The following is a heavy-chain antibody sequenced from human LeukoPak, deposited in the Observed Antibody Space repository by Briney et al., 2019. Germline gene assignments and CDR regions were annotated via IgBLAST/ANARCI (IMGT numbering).Heavy chain of an antibody. J-gene: IGHJ4*02. CDR3: ARDDYYEGGFDY. CDR2: IYYSGST. Sequence: SETLSLTCTVSGGSISSYYWSWIRQPPGKGLEWIGYIYYSGSTNYNPSLKSRVTISVDTSKNQFSLKLSSVAAADTAVYYCARDDYYEGGFDYWGQGTPVTVSS. V-gene: IGHV4-59*01. D-gene: IGHD3-22*01. CDR1: GGSISSYY.